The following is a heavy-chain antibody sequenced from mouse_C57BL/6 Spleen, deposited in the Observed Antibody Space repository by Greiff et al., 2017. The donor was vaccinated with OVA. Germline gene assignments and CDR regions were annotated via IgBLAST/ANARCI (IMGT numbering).Heavy chain of an antibody. Sequence: EVKLVESGGDLVKPGGSLKLSCAASGFTFSSYGMSWVRQTPDKRLEWVATISSGGSYTYYPDSVKGRFTISRDNAKNTLYLQMSSLKSEDTAMYDCARGLRQDYAMDYWGQGTSVTVSS. J-gene: IGHJ4*01. CDR3: ARGLRQDYAMDY. CDR1: GFTFSSYG. D-gene: IGHD2-4*01. CDR2: ISSGGSYT. V-gene: IGHV5-6*01.